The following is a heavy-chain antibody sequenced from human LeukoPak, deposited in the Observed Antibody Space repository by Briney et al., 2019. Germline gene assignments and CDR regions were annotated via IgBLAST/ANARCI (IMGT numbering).Heavy chain of an antibody. V-gene: IGHV3-48*04. Sequence: PGGSLRLSCAASGFTFGPYTMNWVRQAPGKGLEWISHITSSSDTMYYADSVKGRFTISRDNAKNSLYLQMNSLRAEDTAVYYCASGMRVGPNIWGQGTLVTVSS. CDR3: ASGMRVGPNI. CDR1: GFTFGPYT. J-gene: IGHJ4*02. D-gene: IGHD1-26*01. CDR2: ITSSSDTM.